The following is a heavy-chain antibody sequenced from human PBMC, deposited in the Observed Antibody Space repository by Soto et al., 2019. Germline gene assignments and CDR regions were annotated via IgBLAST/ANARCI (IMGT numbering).Heavy chain of an antibody. J-gene: IGHJ4*02. CDR2: ISSSSSYI. CDR1: GFTFSRYS. Sequence: GGSLRLSCAASGFTFSRYSMNWVRQAPGKGLEWVSSISSSSSYIYYAESVKGRFTISRDNAKNSLYLQMNSLRAEDTAVYYCARDRHIVVPAAISNWGQGTLVTVSS. V-gene: IGHV3-21*01. CDR3: ARDRHIVVPAAISN. D-gene: IGHD2-2*01.